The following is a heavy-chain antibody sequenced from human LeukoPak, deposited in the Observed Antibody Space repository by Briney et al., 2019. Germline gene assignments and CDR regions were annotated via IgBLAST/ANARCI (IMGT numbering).Heavy chain of an antibody. D-gene: IGHD2-15*01. CDR3: AKRPVVATFDY. CDR2: IHYSGIT. V-gene: IGHV4-59*01. J-gene: IGHJ4*02. CDR1: GGSISGYY. Sequence: PSGTLSLTCTVSGGSISGYYWSWIRQPPRKGLEWIGFIHYSGITSYNPSLKSRVTISLDMSKNQFSLRLTSVTTADTAVYYCAKRPVVATFDYWGQGILVTVSS.